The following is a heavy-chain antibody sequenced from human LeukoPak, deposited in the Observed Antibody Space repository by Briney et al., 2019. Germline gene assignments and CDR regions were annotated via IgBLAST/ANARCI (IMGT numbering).Heavy chain of an antibody. CDR1: GFTLSNYS. CDR2: ISGSGFTI. D-gene: IGHD6-13*01. V-gene: IGHV3-48*01. J-gene: IGHJ4*02. Sequence: GGSLRLSCAVSGFTLSNYSMNWVRQAPGKGLEWISYISGSGFTIHYADSVKGRFTISRDNSKNTLYLQMNSLRAEDTAVYYCAKDPVLGIAAAHPFDYWGQGTLVTVSS. CDR3: AKDPVLGIAAAHPFDY.